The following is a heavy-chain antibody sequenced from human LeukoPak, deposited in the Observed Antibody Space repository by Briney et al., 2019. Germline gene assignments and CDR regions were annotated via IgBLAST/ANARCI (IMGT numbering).Heavy chain of an antibody. CDR3: ARGGTYCGGDCYSWNAFDI. D-gene: IGHD2-21*02. V-gene: IGHV3-74*01. Sequence: GGSLRLSCAASGFTFSSYSMNWVRQAPGKGLVWVSRINSDGSSTSYADSVKGRFTISRDNAKNTLYLQMNSLRAEDTAVYYCARGGTYCGGDCYSWNAFDIWGQGTMVTVSS. CDR1: GFTFSSYS. CDR2: INSDGSST. J-gene: IGHJ3*02.